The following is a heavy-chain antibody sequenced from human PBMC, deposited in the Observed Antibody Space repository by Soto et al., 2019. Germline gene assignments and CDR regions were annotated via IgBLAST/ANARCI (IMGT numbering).Heavy chain of an antibody. Sequence: QVQLQQWGAGLLRPPEPFSSTCDVSGESFGGIYWSWIPNPPGKGLDWIGAIPHGGSTTYNPSLKSRVTLSVDTSKRQFSLKLSSVTAADTAVYYCARGGAHAKSGSGIYQFGYGLDFWGQGTTVTVSS. D-gene: IGHD1-26*01. V-gene: IGHV4-34*02. CDR3: ARGGAHAKSGSGIYQFGYGLDF. CDR2: IPHGGST. CDR1: GESFGGIY. J-gene: IGHJ6*02.